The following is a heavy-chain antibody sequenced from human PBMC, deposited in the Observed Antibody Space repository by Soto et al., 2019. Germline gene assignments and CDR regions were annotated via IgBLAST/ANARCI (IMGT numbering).Heavy chain of an antibody. Sequence: GGSLRLSCAASGFTFSSYAMSWVRQAPGKGLEWVSAISGSGGSTYYADSVKGRFTISRDNSKNTLYLQMNSLRAEETAVYYCAKDSCRVVWDFWSTEPVLYFDYWGQGTLVTVSS. CDR1: GFTFSSYA. CDR2: ISGSGGST. CDR3: AKDSCRVVWDFWSTEPVLYFDY. D-gene: IGHD3-3*01. V-gene: IGHV3-23*01. J-gene: IGHJ4*02.